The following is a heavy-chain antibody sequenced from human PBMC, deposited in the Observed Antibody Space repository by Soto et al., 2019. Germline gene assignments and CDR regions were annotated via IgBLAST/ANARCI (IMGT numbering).Heavy chain of an antibody. CDR2: ISATGDT. CDR1: GYSFSSQG. J-gene: IGHJ4*02. CDR3: VRSGYLNREFDF. V-gene: IGHV1-18*01. Sequence: WASVKVSCKTSGYSFSSQGISWVRQAPGQGLEWIGWISATGDTNYAQKFQGRITVTADTSTSTAYMELRSLTSDDTAVYYCVRSGYLNREFDFWGQGTLVTVSS. D-gene: IGHD3-3*01.